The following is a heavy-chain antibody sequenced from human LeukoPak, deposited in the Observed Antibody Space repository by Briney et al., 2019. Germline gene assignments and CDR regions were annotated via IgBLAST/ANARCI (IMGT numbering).Heavy chain of an antibody. D-gene: IGHD3-22*01. J-gene: IGHJ4*02. CDR1: GGSFSGYY. V-gene: IGHV4-34*01. CDR2: INHSGST. CDR3: ARGGDSSGYYHVDY. Sequence: SETLSLTCAVDGGSFSGYYWGWIRQPPGKGLEWIGEINHSGSTNYNPSLKSRVTISVDTSKNQFSLKLSSVTAADTAVYYCARGGDSSGYYHVDYWGQGTLVTVSS.